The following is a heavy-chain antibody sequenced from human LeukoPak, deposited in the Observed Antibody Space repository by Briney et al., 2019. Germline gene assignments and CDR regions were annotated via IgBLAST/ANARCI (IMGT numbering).Heavy chain of an antibody. J-gene: IGHJ5*01. CDR1: GYTFTGYY. Sequence: ASVKVSCKAFGYTFTGYYMRWVRQAPGQGLEWMGGINPNSGGTNYAQKFQGRVTMTRDTSISTAYMELSRLRSDDTAVYYCARDRVVVPAAMGNWFDSWGQGTLVTVSS. CDR2: INPNSGGT. V-gene: IGHV1-2*02. D-gene: IGHD2-2*01. CDR3: ARDRVVVPAAMGNWFDS.